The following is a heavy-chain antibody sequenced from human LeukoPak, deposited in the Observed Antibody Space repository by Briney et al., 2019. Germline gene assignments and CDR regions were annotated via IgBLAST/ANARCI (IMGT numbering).Heavy chain of an antibody. J-gene: IGHJ3*02. Sequence: SETLSLTCTVSGGSISSYYWSWIRQPAGKGLEWIGRIYTSGSTNYNPSLKSRVTMSLDTSKNQFSLRLSSVTAADTAVYYCAGDPLNDAFDIWGLGTMVTVSS. V-gene: IGHV4-4*07. CDR3: AGDPLNDAFDI. CDR1: GGSISSYY. CDR2: IYTSGST.